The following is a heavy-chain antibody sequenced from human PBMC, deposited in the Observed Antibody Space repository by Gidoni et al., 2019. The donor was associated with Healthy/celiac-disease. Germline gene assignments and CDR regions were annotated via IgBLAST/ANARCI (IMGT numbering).Heavy chain of an antibody. V-gene: IGHV3-7*01. CDR1: GFTFSSYW. CDR2: IKQDGSEK. D-gene: IGHD6-13*01. Sequence: EVHLVESGGGLVQPGVSLRLSCAASGFTFSSYWMSWVRQAPGKGLEWVANIKQDGSEKYYVDSEKGRFTISRDNAKNSLYLQMNSLRAEDTAVYYCARHGKYLAAAGPPDGYYYYYYGMDVWGQGTTVTVSS. J-gene: IGHJ6*02. CDR3: ARHGKYLAAAGPPDGYYYYYYGMDV.